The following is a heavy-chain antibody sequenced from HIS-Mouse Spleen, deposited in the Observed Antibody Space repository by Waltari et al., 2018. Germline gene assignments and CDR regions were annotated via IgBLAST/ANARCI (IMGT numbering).Heavy chain of an antibody. CDR2: MNPNSGNT. CDR1: GYTFTSYD. CDR3: ARGHDYSNYFDY. J-gene: IGHJ4*02. D-gene: IGHD4-4*01. V-gene: IGHV1-8*01. Sequence: QVQLVQSGAEVKKPGAAVKVSCKASGYTFTSYDINGWRQATGQGLEWMGWMNPNSGNTGYAQKFQGRVTMTRNTSISTAYMELSSLRSEDTAVYYCARGHDYSNYFDYWGQGTLVTVSS.